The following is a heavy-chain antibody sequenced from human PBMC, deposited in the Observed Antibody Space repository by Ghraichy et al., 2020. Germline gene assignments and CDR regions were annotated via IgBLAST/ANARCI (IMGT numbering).Heavy chain of an antibody. CDR1: GGSISGFY. D-gene: IGHD2-15*01. Sequence: SETLSLTCTVSGGSISGFYWSWIRQPPGKGLEWIGYVYYSGSTSYNPSLKSRVTISVDTSKNQFSLKLSSVTAADTAVYYCARRGSAAYPFVYWGQGTLVTVSP. CDR3: ARRGSAAYPFVY. V-gene: IGHV4-59*01. CDR2: VYYSGST. J-gene: IGHJ4*02.